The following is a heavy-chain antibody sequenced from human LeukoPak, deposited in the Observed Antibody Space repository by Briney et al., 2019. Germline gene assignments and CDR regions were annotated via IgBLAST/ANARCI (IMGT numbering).Heavy chain of an antibody. CDR1: GVTYSGYY. J-gene: IGHJ5*01. CDR3: ARASSRYDVLTGYYGGWFDF. V-gene: IGHV4-34*01. CDR2: INHSGSS. Sequence: PSETLSLTCAVYGVTYSGYYWSWIRQPPGKGLEWIGQINHSGSSNYNPSLKSRVTISVDTSKNQFSLKLSSVTAADMAVYYCARASSRYDVLTGYYGGWFDFWGQGTLVTVSS. D-gene: IGHD3-9*01.